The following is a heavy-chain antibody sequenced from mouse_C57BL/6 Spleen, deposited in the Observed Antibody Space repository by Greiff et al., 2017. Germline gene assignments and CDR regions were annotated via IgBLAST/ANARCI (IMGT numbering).Heavy chain of an antibody. J-gene: IGHJ2*01. CDR2: IDPSDSYT. V-gene: IGHV1-69*01. CDR1: GYTFTSYW. CDR3: ARSDHY. Sequence: VQLQQPGAELVMPGASVKLSCKASGYTFTSYWMHWVKQRPGQGLEWIGEIDPSDSYTNYNQKFKGKSTLTVDKSSSTAYMQLSSLTSEDSAVYYCARSDHYWGQGTTLTVSS.